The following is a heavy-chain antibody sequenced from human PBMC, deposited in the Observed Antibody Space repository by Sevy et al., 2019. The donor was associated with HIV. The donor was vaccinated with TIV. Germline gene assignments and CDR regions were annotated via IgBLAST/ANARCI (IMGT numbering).Heavy chain of an antibody. V-gene: IGHV4-61*01. D-gene: IGHD3-22*01. CDR2: VNHTGST. CDR3: AREPYFFDKSGYYWDY. J-gene: IGHJ4*02. CDR1: GVSVSSDTYY. Sequence: SETLSLTCAVSGVSVSSDTYYWSWIRQPPGKGLEWIGYVNHTGSTNYSPSFKGRVTISVDTSKNQFSLRLFSVAAVYTAVYYCAREPYFFDKSGYYWDYWGQGALVTVSS.